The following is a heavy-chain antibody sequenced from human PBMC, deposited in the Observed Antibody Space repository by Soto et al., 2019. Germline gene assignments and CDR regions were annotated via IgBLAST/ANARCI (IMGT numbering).Heavy chain of an antibody. CDR3: ARAAKRYFDY. J-gene: IGHJ4*02. V-gene: IGHV1-69*06. CDR1: GVTFNTFA. Sequence: QVQLVQSGAEVKKPGSSVKVSCKTSGVTFNTFAISWVRQAAGQGLEYMGGIIPVLGPANYAQRFQGRVTITADKSTSTAYLELTNLTSEDTAVYYCARAAKRYFDYWGQGTLVTVSS. CDR2: IIPVLGPA.